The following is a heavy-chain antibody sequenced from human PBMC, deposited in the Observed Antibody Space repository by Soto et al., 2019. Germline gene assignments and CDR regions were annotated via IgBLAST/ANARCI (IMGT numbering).Heavy chain of an antibody. CDR1: GFTLSDYR. CDR2: SRDKANGYST. D-gene: IGHD1-26*01. J-gene: IGHJ4*02. V-gene: IGHV3-72*01. Sequence: LSLSCAASGFTLSDYRMDWVRQAPGKGLEWIARSRDKANGYSTEYAASVKGRFTISRDDSKNSLYLQMNSLETEDTAVYYCSRDIGRYSFDYWGQGTLVTVSS. CDR3: SRDIGRYSFDY.